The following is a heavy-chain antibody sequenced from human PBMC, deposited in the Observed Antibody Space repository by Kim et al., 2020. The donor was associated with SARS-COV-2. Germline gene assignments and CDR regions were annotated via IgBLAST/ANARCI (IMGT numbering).Heavy chain of an antibody. V-gene: IGHV1-8*01. CDR2: MHPNSGNT. CDR1: GDTFTSYD. D-gene: IGHD2-2*01. Sequence: ASVKVSCKASGDTFTSYDINWVRQYNGQGLEWMGWMHPNSGNTGYAKQFQGRVNMTRNTSISTAYMELSSLRSEDTALYDCARGPECSRFTCSYWFEPWG. CDR3: ARGPECSRFTCSYWFEP. J-gene: IGHJ5*02.